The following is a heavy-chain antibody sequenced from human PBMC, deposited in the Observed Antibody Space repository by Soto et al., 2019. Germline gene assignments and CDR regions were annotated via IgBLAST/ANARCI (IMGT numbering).Heavy chain of an antibody. Sequence: QLQLQESGPGLVKPSETLSLTCTVSGGSISSRGYYWGWIRQPPGKGLEWIGTIYYSGSTYYNPSLXXXVXXSVDTSKNQFSLKLSSVTAAATAVYYCATSNWFDPWGQGTLVTVSS. CDR3: ATSNWFDP. CDR2: IYYSGST. V-gene: IGHV4-39*01. J-gene: IGHJ5*02. CDR1: GGSISSRGYY.